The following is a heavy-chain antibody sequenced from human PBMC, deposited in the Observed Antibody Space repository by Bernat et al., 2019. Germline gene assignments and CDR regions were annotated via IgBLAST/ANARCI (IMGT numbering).Heavy chain of an antibody. Sequence: EVQLVESGGGLVKPGGSLRLSCAASGFTFSSYSMNWVRQAPGKGLEWVSSISSSSSYIYYADSVKGRFTISRDNAKNSLYLQMNSLRAEDTAVYYWARIPGIAVGIRLLPPFDHWGQGTLVTVSS. CDR1: GFTFSSYS. J-gene: IGHJ4*02. CDR2: ISSSSSYI. V-gene: IGHV3-21*01. CDR3: ARIPGIAVGIRLLPPFDH. D-gene: IGHD6-19*01.